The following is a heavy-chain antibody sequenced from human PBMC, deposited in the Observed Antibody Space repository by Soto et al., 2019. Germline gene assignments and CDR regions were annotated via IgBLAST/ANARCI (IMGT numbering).Heavy chain of an antibody. V-gene: IGHV3-7*04. CDR1: GFTFSTYW. Sequence: EVQLVESGGGLVQPGGSLRLSCSASGFTFSTYWMSWVRQAPGKGLEWVANIKQDGSGKYYVDSVKGRFTISRDNAKNSLYLQMDSLRAEDTAVYYCARGWAHFDYWGQGTLVTVSS. D-gene: IGHD3-16*01. CDR2: IKQDGSGK. CDR3: ARGWAHFDY. J-gene: IGHJ4*02.